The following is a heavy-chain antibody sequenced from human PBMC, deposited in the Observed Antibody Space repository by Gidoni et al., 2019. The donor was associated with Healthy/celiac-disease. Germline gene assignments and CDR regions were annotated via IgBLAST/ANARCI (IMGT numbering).Heavy chain of an antibody. Sequence: QVQLVESGGGVVQPGRSLRLPCAASGFTFSSYGMHWVRQAPGKGLEWVAVISYDGSNKYYADSVKGRFTISRDNSKNTLYLQMNSLRAEDTAVYYCAKSGRLGELSFLFDYWGQGTLVTVSS. D-gene: IGHD3-16*02. CDR2: ISYDGSNK. CDR3: AKSGRLGELSFLFDY. CDR1: GFTFSSYG. V-gene: IGHV3-30*18. J-gene: IGHJ4*02.